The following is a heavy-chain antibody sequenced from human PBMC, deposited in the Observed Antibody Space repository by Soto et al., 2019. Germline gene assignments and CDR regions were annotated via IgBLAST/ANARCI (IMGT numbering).Heavy chain of an antibody. CDR2: INHSGST. J-gene: IGHJ3*02. CDR3: ARRRYCSSTSCYRSDAFDI. D-gene: IGHD2-2*01. V-gene: IGHV4-34*01. CDR1: GGSFSGYY. Sequence: QVQLQQWGAGLLKPSETLSLTCAVYGGSFSGYYWSWIRQPPGKGLEWIGEINHSGSTNYNPSLKSPITISVDTYKSQSSLKLSSVAAADAAVYYCARRRYCSSTSCYRSDAFDIWGQGTMVTVSS.